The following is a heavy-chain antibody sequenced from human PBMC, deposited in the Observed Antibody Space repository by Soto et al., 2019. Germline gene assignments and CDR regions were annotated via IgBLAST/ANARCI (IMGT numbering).Heavy chain of an antibody. V-gene: IGHV1-69*13. D-gene: IGHD3-10*01. Sequence: SVKVSCKASGGTFSSYAISWVRQAPGQGLEWMGGIIPIFGTANYAQKFQGRVTITADESTSTAYMELSSLRSEDTAVYYCASYGSGCYYRSAFPNPFYYYYGMDVWGQGATVTVSS. J-gene: IGHJ6*02. CDR3: ASYGSGCYYRSAFPNPFYYYYGMDV. CDR2: IIPIFGTA. CDR1: GGTFSSYA.